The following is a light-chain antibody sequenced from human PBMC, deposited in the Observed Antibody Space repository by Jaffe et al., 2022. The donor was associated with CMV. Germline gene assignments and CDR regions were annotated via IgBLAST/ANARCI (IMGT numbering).Light chain of an antibody. J-gene: IGKJ5*01. CDR2: DAS. V-gene: IGKV3-11*01. CDR3: QQRNYSPT. Sequence: EIVLTQSPATLSLSPGERATLSCRASQSVSNYLAWYQQKPGQPPRLLIYDASNRATGIPARFTGSGSGTDFTLTISGLEPEDFAVYYCQQRNYSPTFGQGTRLEIK. CDR1: QSVSNY.